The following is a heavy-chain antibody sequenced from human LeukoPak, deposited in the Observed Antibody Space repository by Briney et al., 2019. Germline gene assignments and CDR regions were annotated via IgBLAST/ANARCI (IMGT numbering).Heavy chain of an antibody. CDR3: ARAWWELPDY. CDR1: GFTFSSYE. V-gene: IGHV3-48*03. J-gene: IGHJ4*02. D-gene: IGHD1-26*01. CDR2: ISSSGSTI. Sequence: GGSLRLSCAASGFTFSSYEMNWVRQAPGKGLEWVSYISSSGSTIYYADSVKGRFTISRDNSKNTLYLQMGSLRAEDMAVYYRARAWWELPDYWGQGTLVTVSS.